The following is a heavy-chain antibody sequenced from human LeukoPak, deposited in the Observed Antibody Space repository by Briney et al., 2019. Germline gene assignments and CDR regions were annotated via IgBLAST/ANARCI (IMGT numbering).Heavy chain of an antibody. D-gene: IGHD4-17*01. CDR1: GGSFSGYY. J-gene: IGHJ4*02. V-gene: IGHV4-34*01. CDR3: ARDHTGPIDY. Sequence: SETLSLTCAVYGGSFSGYYWSWIRQPPGKGLEWIGEINHSGSTNYNPSLKSRVTISVDTSKNQFSLKLSSVTAADTAVYYCARDHTGPIDYWGQGTLVTVSS. CDR2: INHSGST.